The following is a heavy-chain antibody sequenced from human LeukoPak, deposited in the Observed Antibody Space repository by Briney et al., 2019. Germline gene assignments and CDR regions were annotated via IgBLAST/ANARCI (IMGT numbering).Heavy chain of an antibody. V-gene: IGHV3-21*01. D-gene: IGHD2-15*01. J-gene: IGHJ4*02. CDR2: ISRTGNYI. CDR1: GFTFSRYN. CDR3: ARVLETDCSGGSCYSGLDY. Sequence: PGGSLRLSCAASGFTFSRYNVNWVRQAPGEGLEWVSSISRTGNYIYYADSVKGRFTISRDNAQNSLFLQMNSLRVEDTAVYYCARVLETDCSGGSCYSGLDYWGQETLVTVSS.